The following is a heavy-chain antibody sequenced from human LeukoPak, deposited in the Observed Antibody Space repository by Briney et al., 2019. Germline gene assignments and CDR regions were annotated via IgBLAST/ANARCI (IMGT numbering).Heavy chain of an antibody. V-gene: IGHV3-30*02. CDR1: GFTFSSYG. CDR2: TRYDGSIK. J-gene: IGHJ4*02. Sequence: GGSLRLSCAASGFTFSSYGMHWFRQAPGKGLEWVAFTRYDGSIKYYVDSVKGRFTISRDNPKNTLYLQMNSLRAEDTAVYYCAKDRPQYCSGGSCYPGGFDYWGQGTLVTVSS. D-gene: IGHD2-15*01. CDR3: AKDRPQYCSGGSCYPGGFDY.